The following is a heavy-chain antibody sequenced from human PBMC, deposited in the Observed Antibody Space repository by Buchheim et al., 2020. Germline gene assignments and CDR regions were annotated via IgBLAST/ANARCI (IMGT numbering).Heavy chain of an antibody. J-gene: IGHJ4*02. CDR2: ITGSGGST. CDR3: ANMRSSSWYFDD. D-gene: IGHD6-13*01. CDR1: GFTFSSYV. Sequence: EVQLLESGGGLVQPGGSLRLSCAASGFTFSSYVMSWVRQAPGKGLEWVSAITGSGGSTYYADSVKGRFTISRDNSKNPLYLQMNSLRAEDAAVYYCANMRSSSWYFDDWGQGTL. V-gene: IGHV3-23*01.